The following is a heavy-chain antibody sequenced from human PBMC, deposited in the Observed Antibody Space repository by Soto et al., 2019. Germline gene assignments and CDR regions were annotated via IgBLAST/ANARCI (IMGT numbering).Heavy chain of an antibody. CDR2: ISWNSGSI. CDR1: GFTFDDYA. CDR3: AKDLLEVRFFPHYDDYYRDV. J-gene: IGHJ6*03. V-gene: IGHV3-9*01. D-gene: IGHD3-3*01. Sequence: EVQLVESGGGLVQPGRSLRLSCAASGFTFDDYAMHWVRQAPGKGLEWVSGISWNSGSIGYADSVKGRFTISRDNAKNSLCPQMVSLRAEDTALYYCAKDLLEVRFFPHYDDYYRDVWGKGTTVTVSS.